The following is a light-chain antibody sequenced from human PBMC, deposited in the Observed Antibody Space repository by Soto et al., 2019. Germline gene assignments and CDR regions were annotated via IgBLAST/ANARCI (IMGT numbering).Light chain of an antibody. CDR2: DAS. CDR1: QSVSSY. V-gene: IGKV3-11*01. CDR3: QQRSNLPALT. J-gene: IGKJ4*01. Sequence: EIVLTQSPATLSLSPGERATLSCRASQSVSSYLAWYQQKPGQAPMLLIYDASNRATGIPARFSGSGSGTDFTLTISSLEPEDFAVYYCQQRSNLPALTFGGGTKVEIK.